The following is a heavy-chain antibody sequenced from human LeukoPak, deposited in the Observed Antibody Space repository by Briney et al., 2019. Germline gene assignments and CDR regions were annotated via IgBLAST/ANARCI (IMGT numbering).Heavy chain of an antibody. Sequence: GGSLRLSCAASGFTFSNAWMSWVRQAPGKGLEWVGRIKSKTDGGTTDYAAPVKGRFTISRDDSKNTLYLQMNSLKTEDTAVYYCTKDDTALKGDAFDIWGQGTMVTVSS. V-gene: IGHV3-15*01. CDR1: GFTFSNAW. CDR2: IKSKTDGGTT. J-gene: IGHJ3*02. CDR3: TKDDTALKGDAFDI. D-gene: IGHD5-18*01.